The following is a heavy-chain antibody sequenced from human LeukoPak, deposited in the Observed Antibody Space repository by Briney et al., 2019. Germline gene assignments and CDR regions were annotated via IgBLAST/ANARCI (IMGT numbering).Heavy chain of an antibody. CDR2: ISYDGFKK. Sequence: GRSLRLSCAASGFTFDSHAMHWVRQAPGKGLEWVAVISYDGFKKYYADSVKGRFTISRDNSKNTLYLQMNSLRAEDTAVYYCTTGVTMVRGVDCWGQGTLVTVSS. J-gene: IGHJ4*02. CDR3: TTGVTMVRGVDC. V-gene: IGHV3-30-3*01. CDR1: GFTFDSHA. D-gene: IGHD3-10*01.